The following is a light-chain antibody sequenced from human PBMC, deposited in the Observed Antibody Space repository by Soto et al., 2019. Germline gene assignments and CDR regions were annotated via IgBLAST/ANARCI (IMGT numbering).Light chain of an antibody. J-gene: IGKJ4*01. CDR3: QQSYSGLT. V-gene: IGKV1-39*01. CDR1: LSISRY. CDR2: GAS. Sequence: DIQMTQSPSSLSASVGDRVTITCRASLSISRYLNWYQQKPGKAPKLLIYGASTLQSGVPSRFSGSGSGTDFTLTIRSLQPEDFATYDCQQSYSGLTFGGGTKVEIK.